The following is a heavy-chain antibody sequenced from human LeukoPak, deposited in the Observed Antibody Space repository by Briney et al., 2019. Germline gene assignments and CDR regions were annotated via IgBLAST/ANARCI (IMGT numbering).Heavy chain of an antibody. CDR1: GYTFTGYY. CDR3: ARAVLRYFDWLLDWFDP. V-gene: IGHV1-2*02. Sequence: ASVKVSCKASGYTFTGYYMHWVRQAPGQGLEWMGWINPNSGGTKSAQKFQGRVTMTRDTSISTAYMELSRLRSDDTAVYYCARAVLRYFDWLLDWFDPWGQGTLVTVSS. D-gene: IGHD3-9*01. CDR2: INPNSGGT. J-gene: IGHJ5*02.